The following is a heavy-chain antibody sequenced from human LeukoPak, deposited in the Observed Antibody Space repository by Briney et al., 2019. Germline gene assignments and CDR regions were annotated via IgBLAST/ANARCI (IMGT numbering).Heavy chain of an antibody. J-gene: IGHJ6*04. V-gene: IGHV3-48*03. CDR2: ISSSGSLI. Sequence: GGSLRLSCAASGFTLSSYNMNWIRQAPGRGLEWVSHISSSGSLIYYADSVKGRFTISRDNAKNSLYLQMNSLRAEDTAVYYCAELGITMIGGVWGKGTTVTISS. CDR3: AELGITMIGGV. CDR1: GFTLSSYN. D-gene: IGHD3-10*02.